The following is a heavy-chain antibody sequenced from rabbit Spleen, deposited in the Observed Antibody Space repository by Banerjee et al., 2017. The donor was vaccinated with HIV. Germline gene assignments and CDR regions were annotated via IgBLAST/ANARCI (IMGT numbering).Heavy chain of an antibody. CDR1: GFSFNSGYD. CDR2: VGSGATGNT. V-gene: IGHV1S40*01. J-gene: IGHJ4*01. CDR3: ARDLVAVIGWNFNL. D-gene: IGHD1-1*01. Sequence: QSLEESGGDLVKPGASLTLTCKASGFSFNSGYDMCWVRQAPGMGLEWIGCVGSGATGNTYYASWAKGRFTISKTSSTTLTLQMTSLTAADTATYFCARDLVAVIGWNFNLWGQGTLVTVS.